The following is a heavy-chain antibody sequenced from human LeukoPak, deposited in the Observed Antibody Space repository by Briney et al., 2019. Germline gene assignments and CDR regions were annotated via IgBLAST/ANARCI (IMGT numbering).Heavy chain of an antibody. Sequence: KSSETLSLTCSVSGGSISSGGYYWTRIRQHPGKGLEWIGYISYSGSTYYNPSLKSRVTISVDRSKNQFSLKLSSVTAADTAVYYCARGGGAYCGGDCSNKGIDYWGQGTLVTVSS. CDR2: ISYSGST. D-gene: IGHD2-21*02. J-gene: IGHJ4*02. CDR1: GGSISSGGYY. V-gene: IGHV4-30-2*01. CDR3: ARGGGAYCGGDCSNKGIDY.